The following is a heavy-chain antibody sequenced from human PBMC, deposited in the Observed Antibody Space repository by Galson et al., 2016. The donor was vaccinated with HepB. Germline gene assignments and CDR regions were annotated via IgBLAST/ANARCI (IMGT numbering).Heavy chain of an antibody. J-gene: IGHJ4*02. D-gene: IGHD6-6*01. CDR3: ARSSIPARQPAPFDY. CDR2: IFPADSET. V-gene: IGHV5-51*03. Sequence: QSGAEVKKPGESLKISCKGSAYSFTSHWIGWVRQMPGKGLEWMGIIFPADSETRYSPSFQGQVTISADKSISTAYLQWGSLKASDTAMYYCARSSIPARQPAPFDYWGQGTMVTVSS. CDR1: AYSFTSHW.